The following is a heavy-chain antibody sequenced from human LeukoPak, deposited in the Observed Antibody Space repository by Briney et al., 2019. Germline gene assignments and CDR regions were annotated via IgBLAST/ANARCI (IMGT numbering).Heavy chain of an antibody. CDR3: ARDLGGSTTPGLDY. Sequence: QAGGSLRLSCAASGFTFSRYWMSWVRQAPGKGLEWVANIKEDGSEKYYVDSVKGRFTISRDNAKNSLYLQMHSLRAEDTAVYYCARDLGGSTTPGLDYWGQGTLVTVSS. V-gene: IGHV3-7*04. J-gene: IGHJ4*02. CDR1: GFTFSRYW. CDR2: IKEDGSEK. D-gene: IGHD2-2*01.